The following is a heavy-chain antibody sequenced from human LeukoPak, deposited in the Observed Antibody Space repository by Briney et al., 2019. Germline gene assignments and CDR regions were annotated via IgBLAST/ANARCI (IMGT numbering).Heavy chain of an antibody. CDR3: ARDPAYFQH. Sequence: GGSLRLSCAASGFTFSSYAMHWVRQAPGKGLEWVAVISYDGSNKYYADSVKGRFTISRDNAKNSLYLQMNSLRAEDTAVYYCARDPAYFQHWGQGTLVTVSS. J-gene: IGHJ1*01. V-gene: IGHV3-30*04. CDR1: GFTFSSYA. CDR2: ISYDGSNK.